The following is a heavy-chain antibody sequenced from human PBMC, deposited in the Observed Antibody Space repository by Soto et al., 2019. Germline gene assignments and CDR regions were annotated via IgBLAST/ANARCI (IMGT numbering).Heavy chain of an antibody. CDR2: IYYSGST. CDR1: GGSISSYY. J-gene: IGHJ6*02. D-gene: IGHD5-18*01. CDR3: ARDPWKSSYGYGEGFAYYYYGMDV. V-gene: IGHV4-59*01. Sequence: SETLSLTCTVSGGSISSYYWSWIRQPPGKGLGWIGYIYYSGSTNYNPSLKSRVSISVDTSKKQSSLKLSAVTAADTAVYYCARDPWKSSYGYGEGFAYYYYGMDVWGQGTTVTVSS.